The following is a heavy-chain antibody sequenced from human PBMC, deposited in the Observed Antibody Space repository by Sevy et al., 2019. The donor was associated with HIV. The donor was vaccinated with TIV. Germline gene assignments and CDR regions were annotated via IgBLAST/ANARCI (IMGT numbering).Heavy chain of an antibody. CDR3: ARHGGLVDRGFDY. J-gene: IGHJ4*02. V-gene: IGHV4-39*01. CDR2: IFFSGRT. D-gene: IGHD3-10*01. Sequence: SETLSLTCIVSGGSIGRNSYDWGWIRQSPGKGLEWIGSIFFSGRTNYATSLKSRVTISVEKSKTQLSLQMRSVTATDTALYYCARHGGLVDRGFDYWGQGTLVTVSS. CDR1: GGSIGRNSYD.